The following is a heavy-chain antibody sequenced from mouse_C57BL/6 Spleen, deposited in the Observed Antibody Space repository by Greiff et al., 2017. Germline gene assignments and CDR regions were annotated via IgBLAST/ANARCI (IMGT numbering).Heavy chain of an antibody. Sequence: QVQLQQPGAELVKPGASVKLSCKASGYTFTSYWMHWVKQRPGRCLEWIGKIDPTSGGTKYNEKFQSKATLTVDKPSSTAYMQLSSLTSEDSAVYYCAIFDSAGDVGYWGQGATLTVAS. D-gene: IGHD3-2*02. V-gene: IGHV1-72*01. J-gene: IGHJ2*01. CDR2: IDPTSGGT. CDR3: AIFDSAGDVGY. CDR1: GYTFTSYW.